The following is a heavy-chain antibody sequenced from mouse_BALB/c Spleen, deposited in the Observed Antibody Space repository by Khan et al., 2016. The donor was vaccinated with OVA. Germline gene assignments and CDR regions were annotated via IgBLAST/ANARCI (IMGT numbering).Heavy chain of an antibody. CDR3: ARWFYGYSSLYAMDY. D-gene: IGHD2-2*01. CDR2: IWSDGST. Sequence: QVQLKQSGPGLVAPSQSLSITCTVSGFSLTDYAVSWIRQPPGKGLEWLVVIWSDGSTNYNSVLKSRLSISKDNSKSQVFLQMNSLQTDDTAIYYCARWFYGYSSLYAMDYWGQGTSVTVSS. J-gene: IGHJ4*01. CDR1: GFSLTDYA. V-gene: IGHV2-6*03.